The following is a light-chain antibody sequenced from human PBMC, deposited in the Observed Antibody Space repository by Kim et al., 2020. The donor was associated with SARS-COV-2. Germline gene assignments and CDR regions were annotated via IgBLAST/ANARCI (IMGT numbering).Light chain of an antibody. CDR1: QSVGSDY. Sequence: PGERATPSCRTIQSVGSDYLARYQQQPGQAPRLLIYGTSSRATGIPDWFSGSGSGTDFTLTISRLEPEDFAVFYCQQYDTSPWTFGQGTKVDIK. V-gene: IGKV3-20*01. CDR3: QQYDTSPWT. CDR2: GTS. J-gene: IGKJ1*01.